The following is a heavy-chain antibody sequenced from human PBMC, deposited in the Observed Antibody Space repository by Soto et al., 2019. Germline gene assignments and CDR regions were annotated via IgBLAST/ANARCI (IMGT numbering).Heavy chain of an antibody. J-gene: IGHJ4*02. Sequence: ASVKVSCKASGYTFTGYYMHWVRQAPGQGLEWMGWINPNSGGTNYAQKFQGRVTMTRDTSISTAYMELSRLRSDDTAVYYCARVSGYYHPFDYWGQGTRVTVSS. CDR1: GYTFTGYY. CDR2: INPNSGGT. V-gene: IGHV1-2*02. D-gene: IGHD3-22*01. CDR3: ARVSGYYHPFDY.